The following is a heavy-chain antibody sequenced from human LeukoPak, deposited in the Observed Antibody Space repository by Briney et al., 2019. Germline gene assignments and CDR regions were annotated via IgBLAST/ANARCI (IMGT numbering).Heavy chain of an antibody. Sequence: EASVKVSCKASGYTFTGYYMHWVRQAPGQGLEWMGWISAYNGNTNYAQKLQGRVTMTTDTSTSTAYMELRSLRSDDTAVYYCARLTPQGVTPNPANWFDPWGQGTLVTVSS. J-gene: IGHJ5*02. CDR2: ISAYNGNT. CDR1: GYTFTGYY. V-gene: IGHV1-18*04. CDR3: ARLTPQGVTPNPANWFDP.